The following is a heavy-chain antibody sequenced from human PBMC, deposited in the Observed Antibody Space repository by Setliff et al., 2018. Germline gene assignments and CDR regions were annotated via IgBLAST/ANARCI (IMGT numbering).Heavy chain of an antibody. J-gene: IGHJ4*02. V-gene: IGHV4-4*07. CDR3: ARQGGAIEYGENARVFDS. Sequence: PSETLSLTCTVSGASTSNYFWTWIRQPAGSGLEYIGRLYPDGSTNYNPSLRSRVAISVDKSENQLSLNLTSVTAADTAVYYCARQGGAIEYGENARVFDSWGQGILVTVSS. CDR1: GASTSNYF. D-gene: IGHD1-1*01. CDR2: LYPDGST.